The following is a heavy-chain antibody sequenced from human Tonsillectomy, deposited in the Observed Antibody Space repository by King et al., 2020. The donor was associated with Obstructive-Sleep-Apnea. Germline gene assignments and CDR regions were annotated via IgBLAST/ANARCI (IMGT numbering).Heavy chain of an antibody. CDR3: ARSDRDIAMGLFDY. J-gene: IGHJ4*02. Sequence: QLQESGPGLVKPSETLSLTCTVSGGSISSSSYWGWIRQPPGKGLEWIGHIYYSGSTYYNPSHKIRVTISVDTSKNQFSLELNSVTAADTAVYYCARSDRDIAMGLFDYWGQGTLVTVSS. V-gene: IGHV4-39*07. D-gene: IGHD5-18*01. CDR1: GGSISSSSY. CDR2: IYYSGST.